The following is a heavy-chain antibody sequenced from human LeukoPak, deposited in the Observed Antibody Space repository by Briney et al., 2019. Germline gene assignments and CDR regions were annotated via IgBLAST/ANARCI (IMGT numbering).Heavy chain of an antibody. V-gene: IGHV3-15*01. CDR3: TSLSSGWYRADY. Sequence: GGSLRLSCAASGFTFSNAWMSWVRQAPGKGLEWVGRIKSKTDGWTTDYAAPVKGRFTISRDDSKNTLYLRMNSLKTEDTAVYYCTSLSSGWYRADYWGQGTLVTVSS. J-gene: IGHJ4*02. CDR2: IKSKTDGWTT. CDR1: GFTFSNAW. D-gene: IGHD6-19*01.